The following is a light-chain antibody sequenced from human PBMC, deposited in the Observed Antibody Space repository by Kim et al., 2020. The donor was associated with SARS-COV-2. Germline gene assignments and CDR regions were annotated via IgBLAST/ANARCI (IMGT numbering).Light chain of an antibody. V-gene: IGKV4-1*01. Sequence: ANISCKSSQSVLYNSNNKNYLAWYQQKPGQPPKLLIYWASTRESGVPDRFSGSGSGTDFTLTISSLQAEDVAVYYCQQYYSTPWTFGQGTKVEIK. J-gene: IGKJ1*01. CDR2: WAS. CDR1: QSVLYNSNNKNY. CDR3: QQYYSTPWT.